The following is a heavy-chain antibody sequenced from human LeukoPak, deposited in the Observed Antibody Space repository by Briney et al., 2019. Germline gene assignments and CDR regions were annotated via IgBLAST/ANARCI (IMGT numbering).Heavy chain of an antibody. CDR3: ARRSGPLDY. Sequence: SETLSLTCTVSGGSISSYYWGWIRQPPGKGLEWIGSIYHSGSTYYNPSLKSRVTISVDTSKDQFSLKLSSVTAADTAVYYCARRSGPLDYWGQGTLVTVSS. V-gene: IGHV4-38-2*02. D-gene: IGHD6-19*01. CDR2: IYHSGST. CDR1: GGSISSYY. J-gene: IGHJ4*02.